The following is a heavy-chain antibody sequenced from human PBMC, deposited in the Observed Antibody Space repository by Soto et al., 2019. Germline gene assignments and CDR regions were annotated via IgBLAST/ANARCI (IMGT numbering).Heavy chain of an antibody. CDR3: YTGYYGSGSYYPPSDY. CDR1: GGSISSSSYY. D-gene: IGHD3-10*01. V-gene: IGHV4-39*01. Sequence: SETLSLTCTVSGGSISSSSYYWGWIRQPPGKGLEWIGSIYYSGSTYYNPSLKSRVTISVDTSKNQFSLKLSSVTAADTAVYYCYTGYYGSGSYYPPSDYWGQGTLVTVSS. J-gene: IGHJ4*02. CDR2: IYYSGST.